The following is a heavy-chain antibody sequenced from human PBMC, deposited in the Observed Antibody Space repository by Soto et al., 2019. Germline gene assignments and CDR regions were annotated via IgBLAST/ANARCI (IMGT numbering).Heavy chain of an antibody. Sequence: PGGSLRLSCAASGFTFSSYAMSWVRQAPGKGLEWVSAISGSGGSTYYAGSVKGRFTISRDNSKNTLYLQMNSLRAEDTAVYYCAKDRGVWDFWSGYYSVLVEYWGQGTLVTVSS. J-gene: IGHJ4*02. V-gene: IGHV3-23*01. CDR2: ISGSGGST. CDR3: AKDRGVWDFWSGYYSVLVEY. CDR1: GFTFSSYA. D-gene: IGHD3-3*01.